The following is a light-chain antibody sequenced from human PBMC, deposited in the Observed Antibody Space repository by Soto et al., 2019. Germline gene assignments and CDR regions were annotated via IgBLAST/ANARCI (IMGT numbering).Light chain of an antibody. J-gene: IGLJ3*02. CDR2: GNS. V-gene: IGLV1-40*01. CDR3: QSYDSSLSGWV. CDR1: SSNIGAGYD. Sequence: QSVLTQPPPVSGAPGQRVTISCTGSSSNIGAGYDVHWYQQLPGTAPKPLIYGNSNRPSGVPDRFSGSKSGTSASLAIAGLQAEDDADYYCQSYDSSLSGWVFGGGTKLTVL.